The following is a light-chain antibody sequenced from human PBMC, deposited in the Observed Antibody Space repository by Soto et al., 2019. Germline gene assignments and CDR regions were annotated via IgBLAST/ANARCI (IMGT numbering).Light chain of an antibody. Sequence: EIVLTQSPATLSVSPGEGATLSCRASQGIADTLAWYQHKPGQTPGLLIYDTSTRATGVPARFTGSGSGTGFSLTINSLEPDDFATYYCQQYFRSWTFGQGTKVDIK. CDR3: QQYFRSWT. J-gene: IGKJ1*01. CDR1: QGIADT. CDR2: DTS. V-gene: IGKV3-15*01.